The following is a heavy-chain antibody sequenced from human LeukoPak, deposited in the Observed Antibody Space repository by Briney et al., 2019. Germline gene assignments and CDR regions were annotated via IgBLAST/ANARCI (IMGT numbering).Heavy chain of an antibody. Sequence: ASVKVSCKASGYTFTGYYMHWVRQAPGQGLEWMGWINPNSGGTNYAQKFQGRVTMTRDTSISTAYMELSRLRSDDTAVYYCARGGRYYDILTGSAFDIWGQGTMVTVSS. CDR1: GYTFTGYY. CDR3: ARGGRYYDILTGSAFDI. CDR2: INPNSGGT. J-gene: IGHJ3*02. V-gene: IGHV1-2*02. D-gene: IGHD3-9*01.